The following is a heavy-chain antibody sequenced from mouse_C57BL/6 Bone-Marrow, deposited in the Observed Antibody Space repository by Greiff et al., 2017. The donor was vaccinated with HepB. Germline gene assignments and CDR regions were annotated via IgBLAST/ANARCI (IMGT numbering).Heavy chain of an antibody. CDR1: GYTFTNYW. CDR2: IYPGGGYT. Sequence: QVQLKQPGAELVRPGTSVKMSCKASGYTFTNYWIGWAKQRPGHGLEWIGDIYPGGGYTNYNEKFKGKATLTADKSSSTAYMQFSSLTSEDSAIYYCARREVVAGDWYFDVWGTGTTVTVSS. CDR3: ARREVVAGDWYFDV. D-gene: IGHD1-1*01. J-gene: IGHJ1*03. V-gene: IGHV1-63*01.